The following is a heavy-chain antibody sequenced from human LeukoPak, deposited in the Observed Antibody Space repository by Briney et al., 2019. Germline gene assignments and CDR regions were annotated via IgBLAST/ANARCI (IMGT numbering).Heavy chain of an antibody. J-gene: IGHJ5*02. CDR3: ANWRTGLDYSFDP. D-gene: IGHD2-21*01. V-gene: IGHV3-23*01. CDR2: ISGSGGST. CDR1: GFTFSSYA. Sequence: PGGSLRLSCAASGFTFSSYAMSWVRQAPGKGLEWVSAISGSGGSTYYADSVKGRFTISRDNSKNTLYLQMNSLRAEDTAVYCCANWRTGLDYSFDPWGQGTLVTVSS.